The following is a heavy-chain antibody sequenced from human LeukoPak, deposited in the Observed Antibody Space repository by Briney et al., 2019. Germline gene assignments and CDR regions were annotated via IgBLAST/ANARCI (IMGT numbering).Heavy chain of an antibody. CDR2: ISSSSDYI. D-gene: IGHD3-10*01. CDR3: ARQGASGAFDI. V-gene: IGHV3-21*04. Sequence: GGSLRLSCAASGFTLSGYSMTWVRQAPGKGLEWVSSISSSSDYILHADSVKGRFTISRDNAKNSLYLQMNSLRAEDTALYYCARQGASGAFDIWGQGTMVTVSS. CDR1: GFTLSGYS. J-gene: IGHJ3*02.